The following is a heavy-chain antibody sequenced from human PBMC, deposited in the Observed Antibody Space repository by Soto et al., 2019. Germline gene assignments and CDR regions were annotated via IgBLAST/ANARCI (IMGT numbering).Heavy chain of an antibody. D-gene: IGHD3-10*01. CDR2: IIPIFGTA. CDR3: ASHYALLWFGGCGMDV. Sequence: QVQLVQSGAEVKKPGSSVKVSCKASGGTFSSYAISWVRQAPGQGLEWMGGIIPIFGTANYAQKFQGRVTITADESTSSAYMELSSLRSEDTAVYYCASHYALLWFGGCGMDVWGQGTTVTFSS. J-gene: IGHJ6*02. V-gene: IGHV1-69*12. CDR1: GGTFSSYA.